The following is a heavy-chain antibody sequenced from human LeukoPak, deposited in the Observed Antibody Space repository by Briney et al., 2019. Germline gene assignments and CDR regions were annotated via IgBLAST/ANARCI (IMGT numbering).Heavy chain of an antibody. V-gene: IGHV4-39*01. J-gene: IGHJ3*02. Sequence: SETLSLTCTVSGGSTNSTTYYWGWIRQPPGKGLEWIGSISYTGSTYYNPSVKSRLTISVDTSKNQFSLKLSSVTAADTAVYYCARQGSGGRAFDIWGQGTMVTVSS. CDR2: ISYTGST. CDR3: ARQGSGGRAFDI. CDR1: GGSTNSTTYY. D-gene: IGHD2-15*01.